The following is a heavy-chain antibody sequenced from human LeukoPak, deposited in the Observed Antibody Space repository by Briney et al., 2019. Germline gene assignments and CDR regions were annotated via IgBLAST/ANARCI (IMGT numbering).Heavy chain of an antibody. D-gene: IGHD3-16*01. CDR3: ASWGAGGNS. J-gene: IGHJ4*02. CDR1: GFTLSTYW. Sequence: GGSLRLSCEASGFTLSTYWMNWVRQVPGKGLDWVANINPDGSGKRYVDSAKGRFTIARDNADNSLPLQMNSLRAEDTAVYYCASWGAGGNSWGQGTLVTVSS. CDR2: INPDGSGK. V-gene: IGHV3-7*01.